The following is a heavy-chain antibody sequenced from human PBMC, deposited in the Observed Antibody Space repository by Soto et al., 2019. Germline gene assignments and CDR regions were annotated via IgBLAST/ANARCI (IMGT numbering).Heavy chain of an antibody. CDR2: INPSGGST. Sequence: QVQLVQAGAEVKKPGASVKVSCKASGYTFTSYYMHWVRQAPGQGLEWMGIINPSGGSTSYAQKFQGRVTMTRDTSTSTVYMELSSLRSEDTAVYYCASWVVAATPCGSWFDPWGQGTLVTVSS. D-gene: IGHD2-15*01. V-gene: IGHV1-46*01. CDR1: GYTFTSYY. J-gene: IGHJ5*02. CDR3: ASWVVAATPCGSWFDP.